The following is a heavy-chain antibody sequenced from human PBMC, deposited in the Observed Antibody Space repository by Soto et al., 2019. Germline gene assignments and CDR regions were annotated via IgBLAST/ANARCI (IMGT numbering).Heavy chain of an antibody. CDR1: GITFRSRA. D-gene: IGHD3-22*01. CDR3: ARGVGWLVNAFDI. V-gene: IGHV3-53*01. CDR2: IYSGGDT. Sequence: EEQLLESGGDLIQPGGSLRLSCVASGITFRSRAMSWVRQAPGEGLEWVSVIYSGGDTYYADSVRGRFTVSRVNSKNTLFLQMNSLRAEDTAVYYCARGVGWLVNAFDIWGQGTMVTVSS. J-gene: IGHJ3*02.